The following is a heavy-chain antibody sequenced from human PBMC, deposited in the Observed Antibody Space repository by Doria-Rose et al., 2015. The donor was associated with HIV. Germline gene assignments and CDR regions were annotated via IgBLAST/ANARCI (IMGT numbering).Heavy chain of an antibody. V-gene: IGHV4-39*01. D-gene: IGHD6-25*01. CDR2: IYYSGTT. CDR3: AKQAVNWFDP. Sequence: QVQLQESGPGLVKPSETLSLTCTVSGGSVASGTPYWDWIRQTPGKGLEWIGTIYYSGTTYYNPSLRGQVTISLHTSKNQYSLKLISVTAADTGVYYCAKQAVNWFDPWGQGTLVTVSS. J-gene: IGHJ5*02. CDR1: GGSVASGTPY.